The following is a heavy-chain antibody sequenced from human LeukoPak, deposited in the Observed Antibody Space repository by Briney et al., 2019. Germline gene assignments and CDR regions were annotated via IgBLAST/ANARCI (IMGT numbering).Heavy chain of an antibody. J-gene: IGHJ4*02. CDR1: GYTFTSYY. CDR3: ARAMMMGCSSTSCYYFDY. Sequence: SVKVSCKASGYTFTSYYMHWVRQAPGQGLEWMGGIIPIFGTANYAQKFQGRVTITTDESTSTAYMELSSLRSEDTAVYYCARAMMMGCSSTSCYYFDYWGQGTLVTVSS. D-gene: IGHD2-2*01. CDR2: IIPIFGTA. V-gene: IGHV1-69*05.